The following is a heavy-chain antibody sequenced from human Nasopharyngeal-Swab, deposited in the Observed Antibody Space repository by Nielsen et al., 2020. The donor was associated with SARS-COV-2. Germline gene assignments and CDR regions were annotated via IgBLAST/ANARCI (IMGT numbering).Heavy chain of an antibody. CDR3: ARLGMTTDYSYFDP. Sequence: GESLKISCKTSGYSFTHYWIGWVRQMPGKGLEWMGIIYPGDSDTRYSPSFQGQVTISADKSISTAYLQWSSLKASDTAMYFCARLGMTTDYSYFDPWGQGTLVTVSS. J-gene: IGHJ5*02. D-gene: IGHD4-17*01. CDR2: IYPGDSDT. V-gene: IGHV5-51*01. CDR1: GYSFTHYW.